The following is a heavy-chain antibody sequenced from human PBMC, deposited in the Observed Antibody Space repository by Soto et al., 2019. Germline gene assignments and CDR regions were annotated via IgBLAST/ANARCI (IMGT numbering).Heavy chain of an antibody. Sequence: QLQLQESGPGLVKPSETLSLTCTVSGGSIGSFNYFWGWIRQPPGKGLEWIGSLYYSGNTYYNPSLQSRVTISVDTSKTQCTLTLRSVTAADTAVYYCARGGGSTFNWFDPWGQGTLVTVSP. V-gene: IGHV4-39*01. CDR3: ARGGGSTFNWFDP. J-gene: IGHJ5*02. CDR2: LYYSGNT. D-gene: IGHD2-15*01. CDR1: GGSIGSFNYF.